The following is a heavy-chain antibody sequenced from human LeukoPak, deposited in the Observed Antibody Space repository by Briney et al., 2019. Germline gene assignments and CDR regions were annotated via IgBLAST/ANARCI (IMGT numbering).Heavy chain of an antibody. J-gene: IGHJ4*02. CDR1: GGSFSGYY. CDR3: ARSLNRWLQPYYFDY. Sequence: SETLSLTCAVYGGSFSGYYWSWVRQPPGKGLEWIGEINHSGSTNYNPSLKSRVTISVDTSKNQFSLKLSSVTAADTAVYYCARSLNRWLQPYYFDYWGQGTLVTVSS. CDR2: INHSGST. D-gene: IGHD5-24*01. V-gene: IGHV4-34*01.